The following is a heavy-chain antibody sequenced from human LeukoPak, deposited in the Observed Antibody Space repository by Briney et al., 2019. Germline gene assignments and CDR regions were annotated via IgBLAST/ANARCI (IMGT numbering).Heavy chain of an antibody. D-gene: IGHD2-15*01. CDR3: ARGGWELLF. CDR1: GFAITTYW. Sequence: PGGSLRLSCAASGFAITTYWMTWVRQAPGKGLEWVATIKPDGSEKYYVDSVRGRFTISRDNAENSLDLQMNSLRVDDTAVYYCARGGWELLFWGQGTLVTVSS. J-gene: IGHJ4*02. CDR2: IKPDGSEK. V-gene: IGHV3-7*01.